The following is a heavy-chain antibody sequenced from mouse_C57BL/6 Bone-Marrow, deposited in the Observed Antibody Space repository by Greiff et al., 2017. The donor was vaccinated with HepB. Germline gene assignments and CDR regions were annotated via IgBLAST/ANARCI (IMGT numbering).Heavy chain of an antibody. CDR3: ARAQPYAMDY. CDR2: INYDGSST. CDR1: GFTFSDYY. J-gene: IGHJ4*01. V-gene: IGHV5-16*01. D-gene: IGHD6-1*01. Sequence: EVKVVESEGGLVQPGSSMKLSCTASGFTFSDYYMAWVRQVPEKGLEWVANINYDGSSTYYLDSLKSRFIISRDNAKNILYLQMSSLKSEDTATYYCARAQPYAMDYWGQGTSVTVSS.